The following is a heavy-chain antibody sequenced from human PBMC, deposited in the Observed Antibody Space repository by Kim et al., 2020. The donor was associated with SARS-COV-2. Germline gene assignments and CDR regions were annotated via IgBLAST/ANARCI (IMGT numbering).Heavy chain of an antibody. J-gene: IGHJ6*01. V-gene: IGHV4-59*08. Sequence: SETLSLTCTVSGGSISSYYWSWVRQPPGKGLEWIGYFYYSGSTNYNPSLKSRVTISVDTSKNQFSLKLSSVTAADTAVYYCARLLAGFPIAYYYFFAMD. D-gene: IGHD3-9*01. CDR1: GGSISSYY. CDR3: ARLLAGFPIAYYYFFAMD. CDR2: FYYSGST.